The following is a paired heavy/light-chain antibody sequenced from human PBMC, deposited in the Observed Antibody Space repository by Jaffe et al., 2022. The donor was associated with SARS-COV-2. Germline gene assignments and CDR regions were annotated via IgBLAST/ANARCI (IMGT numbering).Light chain of an antibody. Sequence: DIQLTQSPSFLSASVGDRVTITCRASQGISSYLAWYQQEPGKVPKLLIYGASTLESGVPSRFSGSGSGTEFTLTISSLQPEDFATYYCQQLNSYPLSFGGGTKVEIK. CDR3: QQLNSYPLS. CDR1: QGISSY. CDR2: GAS. V-gene: IGKV1-9*01. J-gene: IGKJ4*01.
Heavy chain of an antibody. CDR1: GFTFSDHH. CDR2: SRDKANSYTT. Sequence: EVQLVESGGGLVQPGGSLRLSCAASGFTFSDHHMDWVRQAPGKGLEWVGRSRDKANSYTTEYAASVKGRFTISRDDSKNSLYLQMKSLKTEDTAVYYCAGHITVAGTDAFNIWGQGTKVTVSS. D-gene: IGHD6-19*01. V-gene: IGHV3-72*01. J-gene: IGHJ3*02. CDR3: AGHITVAGTDAFNI.